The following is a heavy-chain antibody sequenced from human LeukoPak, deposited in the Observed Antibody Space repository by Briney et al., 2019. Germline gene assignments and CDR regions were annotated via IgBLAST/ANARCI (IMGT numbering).Heavy chain of an antibody. J-gene: IGHJ6*04. D-gene: IGHD3-16*01. CDR3: ARDPGYESWSPFWGGMDV. V-gene: IGHV3-74*01. Sequence: PGGSLRLSCAASGFTFSSSWMHWVRQAPGKGLVLVSRITRDGSSTTYADSVKGRFTTSRDNAKNTLYLQMDSLRDDDTAVHYCARDPGYESWSPFWGGMDVWGNGTTVIVSS. CDR1: GFTFSSSW. CDR2: ITRDGSST.